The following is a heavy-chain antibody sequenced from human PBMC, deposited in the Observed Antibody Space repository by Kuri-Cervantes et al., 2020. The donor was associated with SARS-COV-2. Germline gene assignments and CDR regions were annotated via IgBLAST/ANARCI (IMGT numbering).Heavy chain of an antibody. D-gene: IGHD1-26*01. Sequence: ASVKVSCKASGYTFTGYYMHWVRQAPGQGLEWMGWINPNSGGTNYAQKFQGWVTMTRDTSISTVYMELGRLTSDDTAVYYCARGEGARGLMVMLKRRGVGPLEFWGQGTLVTVSS. CDR2: INPNSGGT. V-gene: IGHV1-2*04. J-gene: IGHJ4*02. CDR1: GYTFTGYY. CDR3: ARGEGARGLMVMLKRRGVGPLEF.